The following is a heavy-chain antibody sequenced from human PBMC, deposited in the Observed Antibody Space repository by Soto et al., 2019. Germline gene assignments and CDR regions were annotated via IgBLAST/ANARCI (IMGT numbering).Heavy chain of an antibody. CDR2: IGTAGDT. CDR3: ARGPVTSHWELDY. J-gene: IGHJ4*02. CDR1: GFTFRNYD. Sequence: EVQLVESGGGLVQPGGSLRLACAASGFTFRNYDMHWVRQATGKGLEWVSAIGTAGDTYYPGSVKGRFTISRENAKNYLYLQMNSLTAGDTAVYYCARGPVTSHWELDYWGQGTLVTVSS. V-gene: IGHV3-13*04. D-gene: IGHD1-26*01.